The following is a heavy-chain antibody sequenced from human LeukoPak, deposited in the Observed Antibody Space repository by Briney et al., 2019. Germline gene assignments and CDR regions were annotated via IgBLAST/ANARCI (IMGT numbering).Heavy chain of an antibody. J-gene: IGHJ4*02. CDR3: AGTLYHFDY. V-gene: IGHV3-48*04. CDR1: GFTFSSYS. D-gene: IGHD5/OR15-5a*01. Sequence: GGSLRLSCAASGFTFSSYSMNWVRQAPGKGLEWVSYISSSSSTIYYADSVKGRFTISRDNAKNSLYLQMNSLRAEDTAVYYCAGTLYHFDYWGQGTLVTVSS. CDR2: ISSSSSTI.